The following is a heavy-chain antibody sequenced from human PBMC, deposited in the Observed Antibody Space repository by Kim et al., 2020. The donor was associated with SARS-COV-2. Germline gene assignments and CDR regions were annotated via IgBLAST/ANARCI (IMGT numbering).Heavy chain of an antibody. D-gene: IGHD5-12*01. V-gene: IGHV3-48*01. CDR1: GFAFSSYS. CDR3: VKCSGYDFVAMDV. J-gene: IGHJ6*02. CDR2: IRSDSKSK. Sequence: GGSLRLSCAASGFAFSSYSMNWVRQAPGKGPEWISYIRSDSKSKYYADSVEGRFTISRDNARNSLFLDMNSLRAEDTAVYYCVKCSGYDFVAMDVWGQGTTVTVSS.